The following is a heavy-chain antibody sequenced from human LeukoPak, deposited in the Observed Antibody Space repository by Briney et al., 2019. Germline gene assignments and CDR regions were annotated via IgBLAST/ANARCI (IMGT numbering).Heavy chain of an antibody. J-gene: IGHJ4*02. D-gene: IGHD6-13*01. CDR1: GFTFSSYS. V-gene: IGHV3-21*01. CDR3: ARDYLVAAAGTAY. Sequence: GGSLRLSCAASGFTFSSYSMNWVRQAPGKGLEWVSSISSSSSYIYYADSVKGRFTYSRDNAKNSLYLQMNSLRAEDTAVYYCARDYLVAAAGTAYWGQGTLVTVSS. CDR2: ISSSSSYI.